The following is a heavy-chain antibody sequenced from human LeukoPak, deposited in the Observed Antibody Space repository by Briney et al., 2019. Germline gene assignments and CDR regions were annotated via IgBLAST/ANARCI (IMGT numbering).Heavy chain of an antibody. J-gene: IGHJ6*03. D-gene: IGHD5-18*01. CDR1: GFTFSSYE. Sequence: GGSLRLSCAASGFTFSSYEMNWVRQAPGKGLEWVSYISSSGSTIYYADSVKGRFTISRDNAKNSLYLQMNSLRAEDTAVYYCAREGGYSYGYYYYYMDVWGKGTTVTISS. CDR2: ISSSGSTI. CDR3: AREGGYSYGYYYYYMDV. V-gene: IGHV3-48*03.